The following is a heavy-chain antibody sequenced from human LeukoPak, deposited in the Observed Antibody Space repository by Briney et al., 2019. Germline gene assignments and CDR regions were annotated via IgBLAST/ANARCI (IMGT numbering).Heavy chain of an antibody. Sequence: GGSLRLSCAASGFTFSSYAMHWVRQAPGKGLEWVAVTSYDGSNKYYADSVKGRFTISRDNSKNTLYLQMNSLRAEDTAVYYCARGRGSSSRTVCDYWGQGTLVTVSS. CDR3: ARGRGSSSRTVCDY. CDR2: TSYDGSNK. J-gene: IGHJ4*02. V-gene: IGHV3-30*04. CDR1: GFTFSSYA. D-gene: IGHD6-6*01.